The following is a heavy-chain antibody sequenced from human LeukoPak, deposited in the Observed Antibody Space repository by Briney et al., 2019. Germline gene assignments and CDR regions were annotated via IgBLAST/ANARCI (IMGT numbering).Heavy chain of an antibody. J-gene: IGHJ6*03. CDR2: ISSSGSTI. CDR3: ARDYYDSSGYYNEGYMDV. CDR1: GFTFSDYY. V-gene: IGHV3-11*01. D-gene: IGHD3-22*01. Sequence: GGSLRLSCAASGFTFSDYYMSWIRQAPGKGLEWVSYISSSGSTIYYADSVKGRFTISRDNAKNSLHLQMNSLRAEDTAVYYCARDYYDSSGYYNEGYMDVWGKGTTVTVSS.